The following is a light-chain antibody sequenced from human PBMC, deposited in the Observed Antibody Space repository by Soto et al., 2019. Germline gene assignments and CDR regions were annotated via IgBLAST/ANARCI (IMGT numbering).Light chain of an antibody. CDR1: QTITSAY. Sequence: EIVLTQSPATLSLSPGERAPLSCGASQTITSAYLAWYQLKPGLAPRLLFYDASNRATGVPDRFSGSGSGTDFTLTISRLEPEDFAVYYCQQYDTSPLTFGGGTKVEIK. V-gene: IGKV3D-20*01. CDR3: QQYDTSPLT. CDR2: DAS. J-gene: IGKJ4*01.